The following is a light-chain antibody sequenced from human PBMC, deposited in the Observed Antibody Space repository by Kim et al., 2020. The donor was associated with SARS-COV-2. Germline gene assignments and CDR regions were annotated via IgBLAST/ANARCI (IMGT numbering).Light chain of an antibody. Sequence: SYELTQPPSVSVSPGQTARNTCSGDALPKQYAYWFQQKPGQAPVVVIYEDTERPSGIPERFSGSTSGTTVTLTISGVQAEDEADYYCQSADSSDTFWVFGGGTQLTVL. CDR3: QSADSSDTFWV. CDR2: EDT. CDR1: ALPKQY. J-gene: IGLJ3*02. V-gene: IGLV3-25*03.